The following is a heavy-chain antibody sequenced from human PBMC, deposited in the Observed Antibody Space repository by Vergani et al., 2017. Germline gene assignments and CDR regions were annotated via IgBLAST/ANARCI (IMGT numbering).Heavy chain of an antibody. Sequence: QVQLVESGGGVVQPGGSLRLSCIASGFTFRIYGMHWVRQAPGKGLEWVAFIRYDGTKRFYGDSVKGRFTIPRDNSQTTVFLQMNSLRADDSAVYYCASLLTVDDLLWFGEEGAYWGQGTLVTVSS. CDR3: ASLLTVDDLLWFGEEGAY. CDR2: IRYDGTKR. CDR1: GFTFRIYG. J-gene: IGHJ4*02. V-gene: IGHV3-30*02. D-gene: IGHD3-10*01.